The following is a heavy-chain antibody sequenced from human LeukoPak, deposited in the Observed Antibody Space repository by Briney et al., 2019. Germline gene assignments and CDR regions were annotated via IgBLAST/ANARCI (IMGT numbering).Heavy chain of an antibody. V-gene: IGHV4-30-4*08. CDR2: IYYSGST. CDR3: ARGSGASDAFDI. D-gene: IGHD3-10*01. Sequence: SETLSLTCTVSGGSISSGDYYWSWIRQPPAKGLEWIGYIYYSGSTYYNPSLKSRVTISVDTSKNQFSLKLSSVTAADTAVYYCARGSGASDAFDIWGQGTMVTVSS. CDR1: GGSISSGDYY. J-gene: IGHJ3*02.